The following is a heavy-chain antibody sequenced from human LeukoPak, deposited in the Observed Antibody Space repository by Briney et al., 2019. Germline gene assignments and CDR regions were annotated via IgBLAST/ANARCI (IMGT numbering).Heavy chain of an antibody. J-gene: IGHJ2*01. Sequence: SETLSLTCAVSDGSISTFYWSWIRRPPGKGLEWIGYTHYSETTYYNPSLKSRVTMSVNTSKHQFSLEMTSVTAADTAVYYCARVNLGQLLYWYFDLWGRGTLVTVSS. V-gene: IGHV4-59*01. D-gene: IGHD4-23*01. CDR1: DGSISTFY. CDR3: ARVNLGQLLYWYFDL. CDR2: THYSETT.